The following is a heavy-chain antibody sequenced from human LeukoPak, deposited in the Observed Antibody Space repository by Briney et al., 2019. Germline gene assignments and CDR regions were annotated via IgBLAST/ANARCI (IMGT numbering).Heavy chain of an antibody. CDR2: ISAYNGNT. J-gene: IGHJ4*02. V-gene: IGHV1-18*01. D-gene: IGHD6-19*01. CDR3: ARDMAIAVAFDY. CDR1: GYTFTSYG. Sequence: GASVKVSCKASGYTFTSYGISLVRQAPGPGLEWMGWISAYNGNTNYAQKLQGRVTMTTDTSTSTAYMELRSLRSDDTAVYYCARDMAIAVAFDYWGQGTLVTVSS.